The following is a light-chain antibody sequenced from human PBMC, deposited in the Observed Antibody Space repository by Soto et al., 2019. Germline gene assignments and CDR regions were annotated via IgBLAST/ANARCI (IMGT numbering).Light chain of an antibody. CDR3: QRFDSSVT. Sequence: EIVLTQSPGSLSLSPGERATLSCRASQSVSSTFFAWYQQRPGQAPRLLMYGASSRATGIPERFSGSGSGTDFTLTSSRLEPEDFVEYYCQRFDSSVTCGQGIKVEIK. CDR1: QSVSSTF. J-gene: IGKJ1*01. CDR2: GAS. V-gene: IGKV3-20*01.